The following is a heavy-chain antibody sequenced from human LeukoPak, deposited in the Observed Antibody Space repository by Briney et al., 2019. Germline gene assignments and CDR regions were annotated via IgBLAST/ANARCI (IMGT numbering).Heavy chain of an antibody. J-gene: IGHJ4*02. CDR1: GFTFSSYW. CDR2: INSDGSST. CDR3: ARGPTYYYDSSGYSSDFDY. D-gene: IGHD3-22*01. V-gene: IGHV3-74*01. Sequence: PGGSLRLSCAASGFTFSSYWMHWVRHAPGKGLVWVSRINSDGSSTSYADPVKGRFTISRDNAKNTLYLQMNSLRAEDTAVYYCARGPTYYYDSSGYSSDFDYWGQGTLVTVSS.